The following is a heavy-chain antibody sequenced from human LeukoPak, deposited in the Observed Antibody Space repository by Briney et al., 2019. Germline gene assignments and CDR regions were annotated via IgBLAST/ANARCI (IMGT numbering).Heavy chain of an antibody. J-gene: IGHJ5*02. CDR2: ISSSGSTI. CDR1: VFTLSSYE. D-gene: IGHD3-22*01. Sequence: GGSLRVSCAASVFTLSSYEMNWVRQAPGKGLGWVSYISSSGSTIYYAHSVKGRFTIPRDKAKNSLYLQMNSLRAEDTAVYYCARDLGQYYDTSDNWFDPWGEGTLVTVSS. V-gene: IGHV3-48*03. CDR3: ARDLGQYYDTSDNWFDP.